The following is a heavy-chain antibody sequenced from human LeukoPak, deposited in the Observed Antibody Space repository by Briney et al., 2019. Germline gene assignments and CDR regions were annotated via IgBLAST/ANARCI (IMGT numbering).Heavy chain of an antibody. Sequence: SQTLSLTCTVSGGSISSGGYYWSWIRQPPGKGLEWIGYIYHSGSTYYSPSLKSRVTISVDRSKNQFSLKLSSVTAADTAVYYCASTYSSSWGGGAFDIWGQGTMVTVSS. V-gene: IGHV4-30-2*01. D-gene: IGHD6-13*01. CDR3: ASTYSSSWGGGAFDI. J-gene: IGHJ3*02. CDR1: GGSISSGGYY. CDR2: IYHSGST.